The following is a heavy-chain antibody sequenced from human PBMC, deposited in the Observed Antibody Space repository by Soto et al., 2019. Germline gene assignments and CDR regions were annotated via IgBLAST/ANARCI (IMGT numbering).Heavy chain of an antibody. CDR3: ARGSGSLYYFHY. CDR1: GFNVSTNY. D-gene: IGHD1-26*01. Sequence: GGSLRLSCAASGFNVSTNYMTWVRQAPGKGLEWVSVIDSGGTTYYADSVKGRFIIARDNFKNTLFLQMNNLRAEDTALYYCARGSGSLYYFHYWGQGTLVTVSS. V-gene: IGHV3-53*01. J-gene: IGHJ4*02. CDR2: IDSGGTT.